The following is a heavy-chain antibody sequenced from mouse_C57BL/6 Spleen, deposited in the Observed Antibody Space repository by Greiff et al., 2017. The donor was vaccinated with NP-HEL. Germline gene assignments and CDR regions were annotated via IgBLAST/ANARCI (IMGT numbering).Heavy chain of an antibody. CDR1: GYTFTSYW. CDR3: ARSSITTVVATDWYFDV. D-gene: IGHD1-1*01. Sequence: QVQLQQPGAELVKPGASVKLSCKASGYTFTSYWMHWVKQRPGQGLEWIGMIHPNSGSTNYNEKFKSKATLTVDKSSSTAYMQLSSLTSEDSAVYYCARSSITTVVATDWYFDVWGTGTTVTVSS. V-gene: IGHV1-64*01. J-gene: IGHJ1*03. CDR2: IHPNSGST.